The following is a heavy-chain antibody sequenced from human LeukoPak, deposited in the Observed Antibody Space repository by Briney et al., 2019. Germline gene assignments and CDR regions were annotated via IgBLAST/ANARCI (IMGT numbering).Heavy chain of an antibody. CDR1: GGSFTSYY. D-gene: IGHD1-1*01. CDR3: ARGRRYNWNDYYYYGMDV. Sequence: SETLSLTCSVSGGSFTSYYWSWIRQPPGKGLEWIGEINHSGSTNYNPSLKSRVTISVDTSKNQFSLELSSVTAADTAVYYCARGRRYNWNDYYYYGMDVWGQGTTVTVSS. CDR2: INHSGST. V-gene: IGHV4-34*01. J-gene: IGHJ6*02.